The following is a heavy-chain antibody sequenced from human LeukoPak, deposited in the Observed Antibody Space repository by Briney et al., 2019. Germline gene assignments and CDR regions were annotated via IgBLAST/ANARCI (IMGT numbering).Heavy chain of an antibody. V-gene: IGHV1-46*01. CDR3: ARDEYDSSGYGDY. CDR1: GFTLTSYY. D-gene: IGHD3-22*01. CDR2: IYPTGGST. Sequence: ASVKVSCKASGFTLTSYYLHWVRQAPGQGLEWMGIIYPTGGSTSYAQKFQGRVTMTRDTSTSTVYMELSSLRSDDTAVYYCARDEYDSSGYGDYWGQGTLVTVSS. J-gene: IGHJ4*02.